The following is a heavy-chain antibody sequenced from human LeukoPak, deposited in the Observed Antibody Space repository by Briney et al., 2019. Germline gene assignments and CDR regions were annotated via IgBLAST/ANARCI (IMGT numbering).Heavy chain of an antibody. CDR1: GGTFSSYA. Sequence: GSSVKVSCKASGGTFSSYAISWVRQAPGQGLEWMGIINPSGGSTTYAQKFQGRVTMTRDTSTSTVYMELSSLRSEDTAVYYCARAYYHDSSDYYFPLDYCGQGTLVTVSS. D-gene: IGHD3-22*01. CDR2: INPSGGST. J-gene: IGHJ4*02. CDR3: ARAYYHDSSDYYFPLDY. V-gene: IGHV1-46*01.